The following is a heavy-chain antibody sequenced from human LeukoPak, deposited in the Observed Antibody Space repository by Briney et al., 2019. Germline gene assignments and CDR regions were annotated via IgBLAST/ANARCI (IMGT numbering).Heavy chain of an antibody. V-gene: IGHV4-30-2*01. Sequence: PSETLSLTCTVSGGSISSGGYYWSWIRQPPGKGLEWIGYIYHSGSTYYNPSLKSRVTISVDRSKNQFSLKLSSVTAADTAVYYCARVRFLGYSSGSSGAFDIWGQGTMVTVSS. CDR1: GGSISSGGYY. J-gene: IGHJ3*02. CDR3: ARVRFLGYSSGSSGAFDI. D-gene: IGHD6-19*01. CDR2: IYHSGST.